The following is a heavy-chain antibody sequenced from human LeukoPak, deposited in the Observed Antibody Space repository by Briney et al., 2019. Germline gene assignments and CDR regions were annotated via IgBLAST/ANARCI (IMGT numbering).Heavy chain of an antibody. CDR1: GFTFSSYG. Sequence: GGSLRLSCAASGFTFSSYGMHWVRQAPGKGLECVAFMRYDGNYKYYADSVKGRFTISRDNSKNTLYLQMNSLRAEDTAVYYCAKDLKLVPAAMGLDYWGQGTLVTVSS. CDR2: MRYDGNYK. V-gene: IGHV3-30*02. J-gene: IGHJ4*02. CDR3: AKDLKLVPAAMGLDY. D-gene: IGHD2-2*01.